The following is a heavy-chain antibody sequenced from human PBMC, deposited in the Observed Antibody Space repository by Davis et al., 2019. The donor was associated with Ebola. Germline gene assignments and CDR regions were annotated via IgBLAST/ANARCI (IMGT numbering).Heavy chain of an antibody. J-gene: IGHJ6*02. CDR1: GFTFSSFG. Sequence: GGSLRLSCATSGFTFSSFGMHWVRQAPGKGLEWVAFILFDGSVRYYTDSVKGRFTISRDDSKNTLYLQMNSLRAEDTAVYYCARDSDYGYYHGMDVWGQGTTVTVSS. D-gene: IGHD4-17*01. CDR2: ILFDGSVR. V-gene: IGHV3-30*03. CDR3: ARDSDYGYYHGMDV.